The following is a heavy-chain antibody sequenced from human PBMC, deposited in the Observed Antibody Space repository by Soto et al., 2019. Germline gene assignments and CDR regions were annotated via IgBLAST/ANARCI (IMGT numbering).Heavy chain of an antibody. CDR2: INPSGGNI. J-gene: IGHJ4*02. D-gene: IGHD6-13*01. V-gene: IGHV1-46*01. Sequence: QVQLVQSGAEVQKPGDSVRLTCKASGYTFINYYVHWVRQAPGQGLEWIGMINPSGGNIAFAQKFQGRVTMTRDTSTSTAYVHLTSLKSEDTAVYYCARGDVISWYFLPLWGQGTLVTVTS. CDR3: ARGDVISWYFLPL. CDR1: GYTFINYY.